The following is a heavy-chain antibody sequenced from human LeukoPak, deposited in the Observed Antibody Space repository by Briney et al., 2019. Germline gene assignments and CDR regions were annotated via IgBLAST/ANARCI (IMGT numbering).Heavy chain of an antibody. CDR1: GFTFSDYY. CDR3: AKSLPRYYFDY. D-gene: IGHD3-10*01. J-gene: IGHJ4*02. CDR2: ISGSGGST. Sequence: GGSLRLSCAASGFTFSDYYMSWNRQAPGKGLEWVSAISGSGGSTYYADSVKGRFTISRDNSKNTLYLQMNSLRAEDTAVYYCAKSLPRYYFDYWGQGTLVTVSS. V-gene: IGHV3-23*01.